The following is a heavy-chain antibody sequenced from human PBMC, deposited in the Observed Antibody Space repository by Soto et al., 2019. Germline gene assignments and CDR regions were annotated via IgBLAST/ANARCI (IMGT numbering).Heavy chain of an antibody. CDR3: ARDRDRNYGIFYYFYGMDV. CDR2: ISSSGGNI. D-gene: IGHD4-4*01. Sequence: EEQLVESGGGLVQPGGSLRLSCTASGFAFSSYEMNWVRQAPGKGLEWVSYISSSGGNIYYADSVKGRFTVSRDNAKNSLHLQMNSLRAEVTAVYFCARDRDRNYGIFYYFYGMDVWGQGTTVTVSS. V-gene: IGHV3-48*03. CDR1: GFAFSSYE. J-gene: IGHJ6*02.